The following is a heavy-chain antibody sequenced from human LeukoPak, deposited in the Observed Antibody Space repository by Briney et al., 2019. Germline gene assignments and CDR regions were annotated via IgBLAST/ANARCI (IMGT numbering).Heavy chain of an antibody. J-gene: IGHJ4*02. CDR3: ARGGAARPDF. CDR1: GFMLSTYE. D-gene: IGHD6-6*01. Sequence: GGSLRLSCAASGFMLSTYEMKWLRDAPGKGVEWLSYSSYNGRFIYYAESVKGRFTTSRDNAKNSLYLQMNSLRVEDTAVYYCARGGAARPDFWGQGNLVTVSS. V-gene: IGHV3-48*03. CDR2: SSYNGRFI.